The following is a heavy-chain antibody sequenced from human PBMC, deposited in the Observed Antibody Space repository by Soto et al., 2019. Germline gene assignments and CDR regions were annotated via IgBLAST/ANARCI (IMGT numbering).Heavy chain of an antibody. CDR2: IYWDDVK. J-gene: IGHJ4*02. CDR3: AHRQWGLPFDY. Sequence: QITLKESGPTLVKPTQTLTLTCTFSGFSLSTSGVGVGWIRQPPGNALEWLALIYWDDVKRYSPSLKSRLTITKDTSKNQVVLTMTNMDPVDTATYDCAHRQWGLPFDYWGQGTLVTVSS. CDR1: GFSLSTSGVG. D-gene: IGHD3-16*01. V-gene: IGHV2-5*02.